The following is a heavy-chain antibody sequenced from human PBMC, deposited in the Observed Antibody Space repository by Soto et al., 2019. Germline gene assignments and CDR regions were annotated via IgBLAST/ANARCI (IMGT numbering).Heavy chain of an antibody. V-gene: IGHV1-18*01. Sequence: ASVKVSCKASGYTFTAYGFNWVRQAPGQGLEWMGWISVYTGNTNYAQNLQGRVTMTTDTSTRTAYMELRGLRSDDTAVYYCARGRAYCGGDCYLLGYWGQGTPVTVSS. D-gene: IGHD2-21*02. CDR2: ISVYTGNT. CDR1: GYTFTAYG. CDR3: ARGRAYCGGDCYLLGY. J-gene: IGHJ4*02.